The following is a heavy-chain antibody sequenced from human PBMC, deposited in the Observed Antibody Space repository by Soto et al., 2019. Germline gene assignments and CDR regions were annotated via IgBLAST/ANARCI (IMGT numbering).Heavy chain of an antibody. CDR3: AVLRTGTTKLYYFDY. Sequence: QVQLVQSGAEVKKPGSSVKVSCKASGGTFSSYAISWVRQAPGQGLEWMGGIIPIFGTANYAQKFQGRVTITADECTSTAYMELSRLRYEDTAVYYSAVLRTGTTKLYYFDYWGQVTLVTVSS. CDR1: GGTFSSYA. J-gene: IGHJ4*02. V-gene: IGHV1-69*01. CDR2: IIPIFGTA. D-gene: IGHD1-7*01.